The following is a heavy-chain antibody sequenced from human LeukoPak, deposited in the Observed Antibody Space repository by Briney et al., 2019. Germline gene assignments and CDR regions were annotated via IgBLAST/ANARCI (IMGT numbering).Heavy chain of an antibody. Sequence: GGSLRLSCAASGFTFSSYSMNWVRQAPGKGLEWVSYISSSSSTIYYADSVKGRFTISRDNAKNTLYLQMNSLRAEDTAVYYCARVGDYVTLESYMDVWGKGTTVAVSS. CDR3: ARVGDYVTLESYMDV. J-gene: IGHJ6*03. V-gene: IGHV3-48*04. CDR1: GFTFSSYS. D-gene: IGHD4-17*01. CDR2: ISSSSSTI.